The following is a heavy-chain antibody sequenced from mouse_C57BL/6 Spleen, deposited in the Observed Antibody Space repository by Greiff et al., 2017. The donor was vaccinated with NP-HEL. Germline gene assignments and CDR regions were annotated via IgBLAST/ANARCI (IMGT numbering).Heavy chain of an antibody. Sequence: EVQLQESGPELVKPGASVKISCKASGYTFTDYYMNWVKQSHGKSLEWIGDINPNNGGTSYNQKFKGKATLTVDKSSSTAYMELRSLTSEDSAVYYCARGRWFTDYWGQGTTLTVSS. CDR3: ARGRWFTDY. V-gene: IGHV1-26*01. CDR1: GYTFTDYY. J-gene: IGHJ2*01. CDR2: INPNNGGT. D-gene: IGHD2-3*01.